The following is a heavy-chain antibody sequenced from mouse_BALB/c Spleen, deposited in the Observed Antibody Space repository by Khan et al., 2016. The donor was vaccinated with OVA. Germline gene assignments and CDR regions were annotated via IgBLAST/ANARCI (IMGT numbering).Heavy chain of an antibody. CDR3: ARRGLRWDFDY. CDR1: GYTFINYW. J-gene: IGHJ2*01. D-gene: IGHD1-1*01. V-gene: IGHV1-7*01. Sequence: QVQLQQSGAELAKPGASVKTSCKASGYTFINYWILWVKQRPGQGLEWIGYINPSTGYTEYNQNFKDKATLTADKSSSTAYMQLSSLTSEDSAVYYCARRGLRWDFDYWSQGTTLTVSS. CDR2: INPSTGYT.